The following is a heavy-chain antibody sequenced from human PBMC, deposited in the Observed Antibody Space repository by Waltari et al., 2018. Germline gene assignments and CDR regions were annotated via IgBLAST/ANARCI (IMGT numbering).Heavy chain of an antibody. CDR2: IKGDGSQK. D-gene: IGHD4-4*01. J-gene: IGHJ4*02. Sequence: EVHLVESGGGLVQPGGSLRLPCAASAFTFSTYWMTWVRQAPGKGLEWLANIKGDGSQKNYVDSVKGRFTISRDTANNSLYLQMNSLRAEDTAVYYCARDPHYSNFDYWGQGTLVTVSS. CDR1: AFTFSTYW. CDR3: ARDPHYSNFDY. V-gene: IGHV3-7*01.